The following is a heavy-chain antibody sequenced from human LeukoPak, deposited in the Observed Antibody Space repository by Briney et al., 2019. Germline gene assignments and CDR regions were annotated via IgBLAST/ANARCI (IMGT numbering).Heavy chain of an antibody. D-gene: IGHD3-10*01. CDR3: AGRRYVSGSSRGWFDP. Sequence: SETLSLTCAVYGGSFSSYYWTWIRQPPGKGLEWIGEINHSGSTNYNPSLKSRVTISVGTSKNQFSLKLSSVTAADTAVYYCAGRRYVSGSSRGWFDPWGQGTLVTVSS. CDR1: GGSFSSYY. V-gene: IGHV4-34*01. CDR2: INHSGST. J-gene: IGHJ5*02.